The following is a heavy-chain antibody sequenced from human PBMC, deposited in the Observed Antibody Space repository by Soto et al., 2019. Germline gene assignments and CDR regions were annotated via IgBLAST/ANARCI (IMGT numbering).Heavy chain of an antibody. D-gene: IGHD4-17*01. Sequence: QVQLQESGPGLVKPSQTLSLTCTVSGGSISSGDYYWTWIRQPPGKGLEWIGYIYYSGSTYYNPSLKSRITISIDTSKNQFSLKLSSVTAADTAVYYCARMYGDYPYYFDYWGQGTLVSVSS. CDR3: ARMYGDYPYYFDY. CDR1: GGSISSGDYY. J-gene: IGHJ4*02. V-gene: IGHV4-30-4*01. CDR2: IYYSGST.